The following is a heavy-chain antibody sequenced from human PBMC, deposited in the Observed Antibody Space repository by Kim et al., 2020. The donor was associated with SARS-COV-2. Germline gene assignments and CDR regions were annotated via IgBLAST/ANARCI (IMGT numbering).Heavy chain of an antibody. CDR1: GYTFTSYY. J-gene: IGHJ4*02. Sequence: ASVKVSCKASGYTFTSYYMHWVRQAPGQGLEWMGIINPSGGSTSYAQKFQGRVTMTRDTSTSTVYMELSSLRSEDTAVYYCAREVWGARSSNYDILTGYPKALVYWGQGTLVTVSS. CDR2: INPSGGST. CDR3: AREVWGARSSNYDILTGYPKALVY. D-gene: IGHD3-9*01. V-gene: IGHV1-46*01.